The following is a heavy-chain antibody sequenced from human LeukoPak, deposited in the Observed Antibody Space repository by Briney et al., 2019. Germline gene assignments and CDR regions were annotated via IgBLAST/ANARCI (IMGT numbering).Heavy chain of an antibody. Sequence: ASVKVSCKASGYTFTGYYMHWVRQAPGQGLEWMGWINPNSGGTNYAQKFQGRVTMTRDTSISTAYMELSRLRSDDTAVYYCARDWIPRTIVMARGWFDSWGQGTLVTVSS. J-gene: IGHJ5*01. CDR2: INPNSGGT. CDR1: GYTFTGYY. V-gene: IGHV1-2*02. CDR3: ARDWIPRTIVMARGWFDS. D-gene: IGHD3-22*01.